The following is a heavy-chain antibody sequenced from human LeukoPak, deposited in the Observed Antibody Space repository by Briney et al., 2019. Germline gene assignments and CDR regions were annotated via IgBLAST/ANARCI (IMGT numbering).Heavy chain of an antibody. CDR2: ISYDGSNQ. Sequence: GGSLRLSCAASGFTFSSYAMHWVRQAPGKGLEWVAVISYDGSNQYYADSVKGRFTISRDNSKNTLYLQMNSLRAEDTAVYYCARADVVVVAASPFDYCGQGTLVTVSS. V-gene: IGHV3-30-3*01. J-gene: IGHJ4*02. CDR3: ARADVVVVAASPFDY. D-gene: IGHD2-15*01. CDR1: GFTFSSYA.